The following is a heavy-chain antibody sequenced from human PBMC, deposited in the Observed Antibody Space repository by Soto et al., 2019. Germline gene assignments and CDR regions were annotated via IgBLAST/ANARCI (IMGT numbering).Heavy chain of an antibody. J-gene: IGHJ6*02. CDR1: GFTFSTYD. Sequence: DVRLVESGGGLVQPGGSLRLSCVGFGFTFSTYDMHWVRQHVGKGLEWVSSIGSDDDTYYLDSVRGRFTISREDAKNSLYLQMDSLGAGDTAVYYCARAYYDNSGYPLGGMDVWGQGTMVTVSS. CDR3: ARAYYDNSGYPLGGMDV. D-gene: IGHD3-22*01. CDR2: IGSDDDT. V-gene: IGHV3-13*01.